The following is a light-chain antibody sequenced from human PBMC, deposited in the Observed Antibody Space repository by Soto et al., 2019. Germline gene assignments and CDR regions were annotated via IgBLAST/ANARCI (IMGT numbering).Light chain of an antibody. J-gene: IGKJ2*01. CDR1: QSVSSSW. CDR2: VAS. CDR3: QQYVTSPST. Sequence: EIVLTQSPGTLSLFPGERATRSCRASQSVSSSWLAWYQQKPGQAPRLLVYVASSRATRIPARFSGSVSGTDFTLTISRLEPEDFAVYFCQQYVTSPSTFGQGTKVDIK. V-gene: IGKV3-20*01.